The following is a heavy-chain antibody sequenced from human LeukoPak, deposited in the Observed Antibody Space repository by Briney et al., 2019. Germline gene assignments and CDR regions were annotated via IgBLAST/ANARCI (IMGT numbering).Heavy chain of an antibody. Sequence: ASVKVSCKASGGTFSSYAISWVRQAPGQGLEWMGGIIPIFGTANYAQKFQGRATITTDESTSTAYMELSSLRSEDTAVYYCASQTGSQLPRVYYYYYYMDVWGKGTTVTVSS. CDR2: IIPIFGTA. J-gene: IGHJ6*03. CDR1: GGTFSSYA. V-gene: IGHV1-69*05. CDR3: ASQTGSQLPRVYYYYYYMDV. D-gene: IGHD1-14*01.